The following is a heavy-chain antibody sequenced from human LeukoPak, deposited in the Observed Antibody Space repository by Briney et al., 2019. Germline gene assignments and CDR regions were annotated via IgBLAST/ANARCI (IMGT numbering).Heavy chain of an antibody. CDR3: ARERAFDI. J-gene: IGHJ3*02. Sequence: GGSLRLSCAASGFTFSDYYMSWIRQAPGKGLEWVSYISSSNSYTNYADSVKGRFYADSVKGRFTISRDNAKNSVYLQMNSLRAEDTAVYYCARERAFDIWGQGTMVTVSS. CDR2: ISSSNSYT. V-gene: IGHV3-11*05. CDR1: GFTFSDYY.